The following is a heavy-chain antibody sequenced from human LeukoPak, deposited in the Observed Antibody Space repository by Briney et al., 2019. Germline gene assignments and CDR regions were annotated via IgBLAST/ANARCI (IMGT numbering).Heavy chain of an antibody. CDR2: INPNSGGT. CDR3: ARDLGAYPAH. V-gene: IGHV1-2*02. D-gene: IGHD3-16*01. Sequence: GASVKVSCKASGFTFSGYYMHWVRQAPGQGFEWMGWINPNSGGTNFAQKFQGRVTMTRDTSISTAYMELSRLRSDDTAVYYCARDLGAYPAHWGQGTLVTVSS. J-gene: IGHJ4*02. CDR1: GFTFSGYY.